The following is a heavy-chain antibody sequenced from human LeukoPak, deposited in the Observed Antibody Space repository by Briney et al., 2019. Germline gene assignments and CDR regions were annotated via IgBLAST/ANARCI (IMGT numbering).Heavy chain of an antibody. CDR2: IYYSGST. CDR3: AGTGLTTRHFDY. J-gene: IGHJ4*02. Sequence: PSQTLSLTCTVSGGFISSGGYYWSWIRQHPGKGLEWIGYIYYSGSTYYNPSLKSRVTISVDTSKNQFSLKLSSVTAADTAVYYCAGTGLTTRHFDYWGQGTLVTVSS. CDR1: GGFISSGGYY. D-gene: IGHD4-11*01. V-gene: IGHV4-31*03.